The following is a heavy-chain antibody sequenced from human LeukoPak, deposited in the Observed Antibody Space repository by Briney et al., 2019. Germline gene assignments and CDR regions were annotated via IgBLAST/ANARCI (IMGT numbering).Heavy chain of an antibody. D-gene: IGHD1-1*01. CDR1: GFSFEAYG. CDR2: ITWNSDDM. J-gene: IGHJ4*02. Sequence: GGSLRPSCAASGFSFEAYGMYWVRQAPGKGLEWVSGITWNSDDMAYADSVKGRFTISRDNAKNCLYLQMNSLTVEDTALYYCTRVTSWRTGFDYWGQGTLVTVSS. CDR3: TRVTSWRTGFDY. V-gene: IGHV3-9*01.